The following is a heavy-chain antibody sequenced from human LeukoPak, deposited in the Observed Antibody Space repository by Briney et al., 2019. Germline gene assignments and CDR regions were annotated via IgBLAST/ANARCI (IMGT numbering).Heavy chain of an antibody. CDR3: AKSQRNDQQVVQRIDY. D-gene: IGHD2-2*01. V-gene: IGHV3-23*01. CDR1: RFTFSTYA. CDR2: ISGSGDTT. J-gene: IGHJ4*02. Sequence: PGGSLRLSCTASRFTFSTYAMSWVRQAPVKGLEWVSSISGSGDTTYYTGSVKGRFTISRDNSKNALYLQMSSLRAEDTAVYYCAKSQRNDQQVVQRIDYWGQGTLVTVSS.